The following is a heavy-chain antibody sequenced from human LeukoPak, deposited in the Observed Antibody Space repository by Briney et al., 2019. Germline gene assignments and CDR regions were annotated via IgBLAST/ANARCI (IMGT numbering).Heavy chain of an antibody. CDR2: IRSKAYGGTT. Sequence: PGRSLRLSCAASGYTFSNYAMSWVRQAPGKGLEWVGFIRSKAYGGTTEYAASVKGRFTISRDDSKSIAYLQMNSLKTEDTAVYYCTRDSPERYDSSGYYLYYFDYWGQGTLVTVSS. V-gene: IGHV3-49*04. J-gene: IGHJ4*02. D-gene: IGHD3-22*01. CDR1: GYTFSNYA. CDR3: TRDSPERYDSSGYYLYYFDY.